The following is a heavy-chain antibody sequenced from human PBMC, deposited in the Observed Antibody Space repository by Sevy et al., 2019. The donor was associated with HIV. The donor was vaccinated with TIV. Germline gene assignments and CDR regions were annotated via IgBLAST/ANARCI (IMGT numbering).Heavy chain of an antibody. CDR1: GFTVSTNY. D-gene: IGHD3-10*01. V-gene: IGHV3-53*01. CDR2: IYSDCST. Sequence: GGSLRLSCAASGFTVSTNYMSWVRQPPGKGLEWVSIIYSDCSTYYADSVKGRFTISRDHSKNMLYLQVNSLRAEDTAVYYCAREPLSYGSGIDYWGQGTLVTVSS. CDR3: AREPLSYGSGIDY. J-gene: IGHJ4*02.